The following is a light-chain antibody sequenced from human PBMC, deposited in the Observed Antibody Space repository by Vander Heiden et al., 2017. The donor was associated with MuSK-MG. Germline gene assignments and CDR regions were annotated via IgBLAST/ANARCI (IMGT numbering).Light chain of an antibody. CDR2: DAS. J-gene: IGKJ4*01. CDR3: QQHYNLHQIT. CDR1: QDISNY. Sequence: DMQMTQSPSSLSASVGDSVTITCQASQDISNYLNWYQQKPGKAPKLLIYDASNWETGVPSRFSGSGYGTDVTFTISSRQPEDIASYYCQQHYNLHQITFGGGTKVEIK. V-gene: IGKV1-33*01.